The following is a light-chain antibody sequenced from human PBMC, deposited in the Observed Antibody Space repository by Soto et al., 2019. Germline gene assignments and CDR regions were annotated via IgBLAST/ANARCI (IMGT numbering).Light chain of an antibody. J-gene: IGKJ2*01. CDR3: QQYGTSPPYT. CDR2: GAS. V-gene: IGKV3-20*01. CDR1: QSVSSSY. Sequence: EIVLTQSPGTLSLSPGERATLSCRASQSVSSSYLAWYQQKPGQAPRLLIYGASSRATGFPDRFSGSGSGTDFTLTISRLEPEDFAVYYCQQYGTSPPYTFGQGTKLEIK.